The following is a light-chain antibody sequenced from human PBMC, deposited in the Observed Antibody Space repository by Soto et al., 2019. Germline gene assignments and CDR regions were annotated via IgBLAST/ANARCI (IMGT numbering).Light chain of an antibody. CDR3: MQALQTPRT. V-gene: IGKV1-17*03. CDR2: LTS. CDR1: QGISSY. Sequence: DIQMTQSPSAMSASVGDRVTITCRASQGISSYLAWFQQKPGTVPKRLIYLTSSRASGVPDRFTGSGSGTDFTLKIRRVEAEDVGVYYCMQALQTPRTFGRGTKVEIK. J-gene: IGKJ1*01.